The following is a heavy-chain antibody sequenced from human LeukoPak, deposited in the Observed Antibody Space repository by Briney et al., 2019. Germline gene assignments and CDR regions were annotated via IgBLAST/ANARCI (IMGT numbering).Heavy chain of an antibody. Sequence: GGSLRLSCAASGFTFSSYVMHWVRQAPGKGLEWVSVISGSGGTTYYAGSVKGRFTISRDNSKNTLYLQINSLRAEDTAVYYCAKDHLPGIVVADRDYWGQGTLVTVSS. CDR3: AKDHLPGIVVADRDY. CDR2: ISGSGGTT. J-gene: IGHJ4*02. V-gene: IGHV3-23*01. D-gene: IGHD6-19*01. CDR1: GFTFSSYV.